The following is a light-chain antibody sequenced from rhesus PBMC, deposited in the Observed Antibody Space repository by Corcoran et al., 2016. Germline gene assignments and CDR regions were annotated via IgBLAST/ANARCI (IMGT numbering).Light chain of an antibody. V-gene: IGKV1-22*01. CDR1: QSISSW. J-gene: IGKJ2*01. Sequence: DIQMTQSPSSLSASVGDTVTITCRASQSISSWLAWYQQKPGKAPKLLSYKASTLESGVPSRFSGSGSGTDFTLTISSLQSEDFATYYCQQYSSSPYSFGQGTKVEIK. CDR2: KAS. CDR3: QQYSSSPYS.